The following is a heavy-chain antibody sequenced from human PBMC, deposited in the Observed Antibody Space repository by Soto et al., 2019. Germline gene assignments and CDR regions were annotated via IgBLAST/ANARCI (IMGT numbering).Heavy chain of an antibody. V-gene: IGHV3-23*01. J-gene: IGHJ4*02. CDR3: ARDQGLIAVHYYYFDL. CDR1: GFDFDSHA. D-gene: IGHD3-10*01. Sequence: EGQLLASGGGLMQPGGSLRLSCVASGFDFDSHAISWVRQAPGKGPEWVASISSRGATAFYTDSVKGRFIISRDNSHKSVYLQLTGLRAEDTAQYFCARDQGLIAVHYYYFDLWGQGTLVTVSS. CDR2: ISSRGATA.